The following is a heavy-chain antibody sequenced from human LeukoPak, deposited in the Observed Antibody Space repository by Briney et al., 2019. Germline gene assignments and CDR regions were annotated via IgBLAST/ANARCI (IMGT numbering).Heavy chain of an antibody. CDR2: ISAYNGNT. V-gene: IGHV1-18*01. CDR3: ARADYGDYTDYFDY. Sequence: GASVKVSCKASGYTFTSYGISWVRQAPGQGLEWMVWISAYNGNTNYAQKLQGRVTMTTDTSTSTAYMVLRSLRSDDTAVYYCARADYGDYTDYFDYWGQGTLVTVSS. D-gene: IGHD4-17*01. CDR1: GYTFTSYG. J-gene: IGHJ4*02.